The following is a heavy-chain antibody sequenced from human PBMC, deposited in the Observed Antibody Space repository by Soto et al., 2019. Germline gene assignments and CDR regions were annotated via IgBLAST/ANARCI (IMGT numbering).Heavy chain of an antibody. CDR1: GGTFSTYP. Sequence: QVQLVQSGAEVRMPGSSVKVSCKASGGTFSTYPINWVRQAPGHGLEWMGGIIPLFGTTNYAQKCKGRVTITADEATRTAYMELSSLRAEDAAVYYCARGATHGSSWYFWFDPWGQGTLVTVSS. CDR2: IIPLFGTT. D-gene: IGHD6-13*01. V-gene: IGHV1-69*01. J-gene: IGHJ5*02. CDR3: ARGATHGSSWYFWFDP.